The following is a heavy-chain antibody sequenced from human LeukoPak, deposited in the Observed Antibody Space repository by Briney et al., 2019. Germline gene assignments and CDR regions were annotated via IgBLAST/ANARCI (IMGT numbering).Heavy chain of an antibody. J-gene: IGHJ6*02. Sequence: GGSLRLSCAASGFTFSSYSMNWVRQAPGKGLEWVSSISSSSYIYYADSVKGRFTISRDNAKNSLYLQMNSLRAEDTAVYYCASDVSQYYYYYGMDVWGQGTTVTVSS. CDR1: GFTFSSYS. CDR2: ISSSSYI. CDR3: ASDVSQYYYYYGMDV. V-gene: IGHV3-21*01. D-gene: IGHD2-8*01.